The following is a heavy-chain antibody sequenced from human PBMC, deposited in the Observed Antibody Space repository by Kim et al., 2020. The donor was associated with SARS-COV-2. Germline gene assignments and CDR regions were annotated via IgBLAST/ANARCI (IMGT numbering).Heavy chain of an antibody. Sequence: ASVKVSCKASGYTFTNSYIHWVRQAPGQGLEWMGIINPSGGTTNYAQKFQGRLILTRDTSTSTVYMELSALRSEDTAVYYCARASDDGGIQLWFAFWGQG. D-gene: IGHD2-21*01. CDR3: ARASDDGGIQLWFAF. CDR2: INPSGGTT. V-gene: IGHV1-46*01. CDR1: GYTFTNSY. J-gene: IGHJ4*02.